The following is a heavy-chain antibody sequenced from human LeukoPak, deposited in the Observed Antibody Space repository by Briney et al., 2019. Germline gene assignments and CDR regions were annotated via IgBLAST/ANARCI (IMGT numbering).Heavy chain of an antibody. CDR1: GGTFSSYA. V-gene: IGHV1-69*06. CDR3: ARDVAAAGTNWFDP. D-gene: IGHD6-13*01. Sequence: VASVKVSCKASGGTFSSYAISWVRQAPGRGLEWMGGITPIFGTANYAQKFQGRVTITAGKSTSTAYMELSSLRSEDTAVYYCARDVAAAGTNWFDPWGQGTLVTVSS. CDR2: ITPIFGTA. J-gene: IGHJ5*02.